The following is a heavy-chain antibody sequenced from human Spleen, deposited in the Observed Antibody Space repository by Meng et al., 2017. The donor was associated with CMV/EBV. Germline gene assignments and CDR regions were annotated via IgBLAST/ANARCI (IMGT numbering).Heavy chain of an antibody. V-gene: IGHV3-21*01. Sequence: GESLKISCAASGFIFSSYSMNWVRQAPGKGLEWVSSISPNGRYTYYADSVKGRFTISRDNAENSLYLQMKSLRAEDTAVYYCARDLSPYYYYGMDVWGQGTTVTVSS. CDR1: GFIFSSYS. CDR2: ISPNGRYT. J-gene: IGHJ6*02. CDR3: ARDLSPYYYYGMDV.